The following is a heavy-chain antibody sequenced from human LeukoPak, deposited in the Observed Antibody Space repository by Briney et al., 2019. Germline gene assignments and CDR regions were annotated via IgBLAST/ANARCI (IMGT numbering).Heavy chain of an antibody. CDR2: IKQDGAEK. CDR1: GFRFGDYW. V-gene: IGHV3-7*01. J-gene: IGHJ4*02. D-gene: IGHD1-26*01. CDR3: ARVGAWDLQRVFEY. Sequence: GGSLRLSCAAPGFRFGDYWMTWARHIPGKGLEWVANIKQDGAEKHYAESVEGRFIISRDNAKNSLYLEMDSLKVEDTAVYYCARVGAWDLQRVFEYWGQGTLVTVSS.